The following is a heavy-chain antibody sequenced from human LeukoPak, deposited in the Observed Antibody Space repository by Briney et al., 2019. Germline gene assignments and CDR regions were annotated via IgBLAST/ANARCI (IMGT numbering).Heavy chain of an antibody. V-gene: IGHV1-69*05. D-gene: IGHD3-10*01. CDR3: ARGSTGNHSPPHFDY. CDR1: GGTFSSYA. CDR2: IIPIFGTA. J-gene: IGHJ4*02. Sequence: ETAVKVSCKASGGTFSSYAISWVRQAPGQGLDWMGGIIPIFGTANYAQKFQGRVTITTDESTSTAYMELSSLRSEDTAVYYCARGSTGNHSPPHFDYWGQGTLVTVSS.